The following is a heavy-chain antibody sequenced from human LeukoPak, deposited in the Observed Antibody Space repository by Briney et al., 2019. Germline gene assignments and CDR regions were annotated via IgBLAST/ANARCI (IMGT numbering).Heavy chain of an antibody. CDR2: IYYSGST. CDR1: GGSISSGDYD. D-gene: IGHD2-2*01. CDR3: ARAFVVVPAADI. V-gene: IGHV4-30-4*08. J-gene: IGHJ3*02. Sequence: SETLSLTCTVSGGSISSGDYDWSWIRQPPGKGLEWIGYIYYSGSTYYNPSLKSRVAISVDTSKNQFSLKLSSVTAADTAVYYCARAFVVVPAADIWGQGTMVTVSS.